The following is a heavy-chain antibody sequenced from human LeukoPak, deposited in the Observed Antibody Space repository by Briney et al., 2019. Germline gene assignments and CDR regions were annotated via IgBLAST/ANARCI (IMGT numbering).Heavy chain of an antibody. Sequence: PGGSLRLSCSASGFTFIDHYMDWVRQAPGKGLEWIGRIRDKDTIQYAASVKGRITVSRDDSQNSLYLQMNSLKTEDTAFYYCAATVADENSSVYRGQGILVTVSS. CDR3: AATVADENSSVY. D-gene: IGHD6-19*01. J-gene: IGHJ4*01. CDR2: IRDKDTI. CDR1: GFTFIDHY. V-gene: IGHV3-72*01.